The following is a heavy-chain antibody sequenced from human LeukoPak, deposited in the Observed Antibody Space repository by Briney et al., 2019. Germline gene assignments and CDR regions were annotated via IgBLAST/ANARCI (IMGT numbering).Heavy chain of an antibody. D-gene: IGHD3-10*01. CDR2: IYPGDSDT. CDR3: ARHGLWFGELFDY. Sequence: GESLKISCKGSGYSFTSYWIGWVRQMPGKGLEWMGIIYPGDSDTRYSPSFQGQVTISADKSISTAYLQRSSLKASDTAMYYCARHGLWFGELFDYWGQGTLVTVSS. J-gene: IGHJ4*02. V-gene: IGHV5-51*01. CDR1: GYSFTSYW.